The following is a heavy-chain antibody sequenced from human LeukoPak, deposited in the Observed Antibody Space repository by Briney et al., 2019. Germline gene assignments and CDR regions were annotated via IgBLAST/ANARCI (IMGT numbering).Heavy chain of an antibody. Sequence: GGSLRLSCAASGFTFSSYWMNWARQAPGKGLEWVSSISSSSSYIYYADSVKGRFTISRDNAKSSLYLQMNSLRAEDTAVYYCARVTRRYCSSTSCLYDYWGQGTLVTVSS. J-gene: IGHJ4*02. V-gene: IGHV3-21*01. CDR1: GFTFSSYW. D-gene: IGHD2-2*01. CDR3: ARVTRRYCSSTSCLYDY. CDR2: ISSSSSYI.